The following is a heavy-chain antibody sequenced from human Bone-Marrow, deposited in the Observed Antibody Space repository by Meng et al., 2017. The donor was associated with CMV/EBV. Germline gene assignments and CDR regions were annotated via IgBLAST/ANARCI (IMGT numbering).Heavy chain of an antibody. CDR2: TTSSGRTG. D-gene: IGHD5-12*01. CDR1: GFSFSSYE. V-gene: IGHV3-48*03. Sequence: GESLKISCADSGFSFSSYEMNWVRQAPGKGLEWVSYTTSSGRTGYYADSVKGRFAISRDNAKKLLYLHMNNLRPEDTAVYYCVTDQDRLGGIWGQGTMVTVSS. CDR3: VTDQDRLGGI. J-gene: IGHJ3*02.